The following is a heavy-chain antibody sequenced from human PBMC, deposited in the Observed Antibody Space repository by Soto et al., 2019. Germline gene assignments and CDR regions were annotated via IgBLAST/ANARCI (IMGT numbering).Heavy chain of an antibody. J-gene: IGHJ4*02. CDR3: ARVSPYGDYPLFRFFDY. CDR1: GFTFSSYS. Sequence: EVQLVESGGGLVKPGGSLRLSCAASGFTFSSYSMNWVRQAPGKGLEWVSSISSSSSYIYYADSVKGRFTISRDNAKNSLYLQMNSLRAEDTAVYYCARVSPYGDYPLFRFFDYWGQGTLVTVSS. CDR2: ISSSSSYI. V-gene: IGHV3-21*01. D-gene: IGHD4-17*01.